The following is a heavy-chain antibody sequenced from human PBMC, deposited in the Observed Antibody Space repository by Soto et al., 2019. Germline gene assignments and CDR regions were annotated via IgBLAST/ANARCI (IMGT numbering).Heavy chain of an antibody. Sequence: ASVKVSCKTSGYAFTSYGITWVRQAPGQGLEWMGWINAYNGDTKYVKKFQGRVTRTTDTSTSTAYMELRSLRSVDASVYYCARDHRNNVVVVAAAYNYYYMDVWGEGTTVTVSS. D-gene: IGHD2-15*01. J-gene: IGHJ6*03. CDR1: GYAFTSYG. CDR2: INAYNGDT. V-gene: IGHV1-18*01. CDR3: ARDHRNNVVVVAAAYNYYYMDV.